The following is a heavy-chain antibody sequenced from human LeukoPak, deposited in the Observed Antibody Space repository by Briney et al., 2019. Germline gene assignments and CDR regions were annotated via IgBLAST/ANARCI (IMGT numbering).Heavy chain of an antibody. D-gene: IGHD5-18*01. J-gene: IGHJ3*02. CDR1: GFTFDDYA. V-gene: IGHV3-9*01. Sequence: GRSLRLSCAASGFTFDDYAMHWVRQAPGKGLEWVSGISWNSGSIGYADSVKGRFTISRDNAKNSLYLQMNSLRAEDTALYYCAKGSIGYSYGSDAFDIWGQGTMVTVSS. CDR3: AKGSIGYSYGSDAFDI. CDR2: ISWNSGSI.